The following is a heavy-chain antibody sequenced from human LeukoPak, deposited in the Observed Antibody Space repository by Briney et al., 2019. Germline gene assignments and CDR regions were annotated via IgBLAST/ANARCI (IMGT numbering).Heavy chain of an antibody. V-gene: IGHV1-18*01. J-gene: IGHJ6*03. CDR3: ARVGEDCSSTSCYTPARAGLYYYYYMDV. CDR2: ISAYNGNT. CDR1: GYTFTSYG. D-gene: IGHD2-2*02. Sequence: ASVKVSCKASGYTFTSYGISWVRQAPGQGLEWMGWISAYNGNTNYAQKLQGRVTITADESTSTAYMELSSLRSEDTAVYYCARVGEDCSSTSCYTPARAGLYYYYYMDVWGKGTTVTVSS.